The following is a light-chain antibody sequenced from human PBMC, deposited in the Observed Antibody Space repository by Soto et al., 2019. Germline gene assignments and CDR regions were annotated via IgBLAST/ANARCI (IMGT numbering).Light chain of an antibody. J-gene: IGKJ5*01. CDR3: QQRQYWPPIP. CDR2: DAS. CDR1: LNVNSY. Sequence: VLTQYTATLSLSPGERATLSCRASLNVNSYLAWYQQKPGQAPRLLIYDASNRAAGIPARFSGSGSGTDFTLTISSLEPEDFAIYYCQQRQYWPPIPFGQGTRLE. V-gene: IGKV3-11*01.